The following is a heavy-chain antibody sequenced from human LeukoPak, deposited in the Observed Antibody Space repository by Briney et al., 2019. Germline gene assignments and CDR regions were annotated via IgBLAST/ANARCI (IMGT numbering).Heavy chain of an antibody. J-gene: IGHJ4*02. CDR3: AKGVLDGGNFDY. CDR2: VSGSGAST. V-gene: IGHV3-23*01. CDR1: GITFTSYA. D-gene: IGHD3-16*01. Sequence: PGGSLRLSCAASGITFTSYAMSWVRQAPGKGLEWVSAVSGSGASTYYADSVKGRFTISRDNSKNTLYLQMNSLRAEDTAVYYCAKGVLDGGNFDYWGQGTLVTVSS.